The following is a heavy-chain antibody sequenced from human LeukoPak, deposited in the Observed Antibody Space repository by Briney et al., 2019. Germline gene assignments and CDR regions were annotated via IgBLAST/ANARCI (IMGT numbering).Heavy chain of an antibody. D-gene: IGHD6-19*01. Sequence: QPGGSLRLSCAVSGFTLDGDAMQWVRQAPAKGVEWVSGISETGGTIVYADSVKGRFTISRENAKNSLYLQMNSLRAEDTALYYCAKRPRSGWYFDYWGQGTLVTVSS. J-gene: IGHJ4*02. V-gene: IGHV3-9*01. CDR2: ISETGGTI. CDR3: AKRPRSGWYFDY. CDR1: GFTLDGDA.